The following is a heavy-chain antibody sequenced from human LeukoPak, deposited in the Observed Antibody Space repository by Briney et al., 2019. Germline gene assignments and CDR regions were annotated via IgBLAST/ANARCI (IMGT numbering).Heavy chain of an antibody. CDR1: GGSISSSSYY. J-gene: IGHJ4*02. V-gene: IGHV4-39*01. CDR3: ARGSYDFWSGYYGPLGY. D-gene: IGHD3-3*01. Sequence: NPSETLSLTCTVSGGSISSSSYYWGWIRQPPGKGLEWTGSIYYSGSTYYNPSLKSRVTISVDTSKNQFSLKLSSVTAADTAVYYCARGSYDFWSGYYGPLGYWGQGTLVTVSS. CDR2: IYYSGST.